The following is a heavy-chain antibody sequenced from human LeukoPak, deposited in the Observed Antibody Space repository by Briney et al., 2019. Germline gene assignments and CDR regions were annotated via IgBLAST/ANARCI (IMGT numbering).Heavy chain of an antibody. CDR3: TTAPSGYAYMNGWHLDY. V-gene: IGHV3-15*01. D-gene: IGHD5-18*01. CDR2: IKSKSDGETT. CDR1: GFGFSYAW. Sequence: GGSLRLSCAASGFGFSYAWMSWVRQAPGKGPEWIGRIKSKSDGETTDYAAPVKGRFTISRDDSNNTLFLQMHSLKTGDTAFYYCTTAPSGYAYMNGWHLDYWGQGALVTVSS. J-gene: IGHJ4*02.